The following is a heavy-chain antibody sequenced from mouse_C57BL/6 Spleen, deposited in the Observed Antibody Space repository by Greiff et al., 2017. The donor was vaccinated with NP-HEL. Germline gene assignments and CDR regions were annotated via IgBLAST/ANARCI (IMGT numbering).Heavy chain of an antibody. CDR1: GYTFTSYW. CDR2: IDPSGSET. V-gene: IGHV1-52*01. D-gene: IGHD2-1*01. CDR3: AREENDGNFRGFAY. J-gene: IGHJ3*01. Sequence: VQLQQPGAELVRPGSSVKLSCKASGYTFTSYWMHWVKQRPIQGLEWIGNIDPSGSETHYNQKFKDKATLTVDKSSSTAYMQLSSLTSEDSAVYYCAREENDGNFRGFAYWGQGTLVTVSA.